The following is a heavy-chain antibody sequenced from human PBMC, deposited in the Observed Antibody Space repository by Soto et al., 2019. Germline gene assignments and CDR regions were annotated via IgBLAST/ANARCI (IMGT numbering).Heavy chain of an antibody. Sequence: EVQLLESGGGLIQPGGSLRLSCAASGFTFGDYAMSWVRQAPGTGLEWVATVTGSATNISYTDSVKGRFAVSRDNSRDTLYLQMNRLTAEDTAVYYCAKGGATYGLLTHDYCVQGTLVTVSS. D-gene: IGHD3-9*01. CDR3: AKGGATYGLLTHDY. CDR1: GFTFGDYA. V-gene: IGHV3-23*01. J-gene: IGHJ4*02. CDR2: VTGSATNI.